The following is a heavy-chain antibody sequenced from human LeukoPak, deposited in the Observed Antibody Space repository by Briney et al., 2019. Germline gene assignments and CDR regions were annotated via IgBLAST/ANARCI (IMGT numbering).Heavy chain of an antibody. CDR1: EYSFTSYW. V-gene: IGHV5-51*01. CDR3: ASSAAKRNDAFDI. D-gene: IGHD2-2*01. J-gene: IGHJ3*02. CDR2: IYPGDSDT. Sequence: GESLKISCKGSEYSFTSYWIGWVRQMPGKGLEWMGIIYPGDSDTRYSPSFQGQVTISADKSISTAYLQWSSLKASDTAMYYCASSAAKRNDAFDIWGQGTMVTVSS.